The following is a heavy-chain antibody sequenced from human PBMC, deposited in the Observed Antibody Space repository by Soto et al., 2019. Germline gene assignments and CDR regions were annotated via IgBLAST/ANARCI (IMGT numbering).Heavy chain of an antibody. CDR3: VRRHVSATGSDWFDP. CDR1: GYTFTSYG. Sequence: ASVKVSCKASGYTFTSYGIHWVRQAPGQRLEWMGWINAANGDTKYSPKFQGRVTITRDTSASTAYMELSSLRTEDTAVYYCVRRHVSATGSDWFDPWGQGTLVTVSS. CDR2: INAANGDT. J-gene: IGHJ5*02. D-gene: IGHD6-13*01. V-gene: IGHV1-3*01.